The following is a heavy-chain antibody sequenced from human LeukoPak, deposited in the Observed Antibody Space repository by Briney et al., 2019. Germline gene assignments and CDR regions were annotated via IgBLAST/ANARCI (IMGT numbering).Heavy chain of an antibody. CDR3: ARGRGHSYGL. Sequence: SETLSLTCDLVDGTFTFYYWRCIRHPPGGGREWIGESGQSGAATYDPTLRNRVIISVEVSRNQISLKMTSLTAAETAVYYRARGRGHSYGLWGQGKLVIVSS. CDR2: SGQSGAA. J-gene: IGHJ4*02. V-gene: IGHV4-34*01. D-gene: IGHD5-18*01. CDR1: DGTFTFYY.